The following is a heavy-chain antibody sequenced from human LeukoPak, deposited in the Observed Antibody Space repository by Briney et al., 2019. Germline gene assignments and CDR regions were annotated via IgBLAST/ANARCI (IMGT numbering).Heavy chain of an antibody. D-gene: IGHD3-22*01. CDR2: ISGNNGDT. Sequence: ASVKVSCKASGYSFTNYGINWVRQAPGHGLEWMGWISGNNGDTNYAQKFQGRVTMTTDTSTSTAYMELRSLRSDDTAVYYCARPDYYDSSGYYGNKFDYWGQGTLVTLSS. V-gene: IGHV1-18*01. CDR1: GYSFTNYG. J-gene: IGHJ4*02. CDR3: ARPDYYDSSGYYGNKFDY.